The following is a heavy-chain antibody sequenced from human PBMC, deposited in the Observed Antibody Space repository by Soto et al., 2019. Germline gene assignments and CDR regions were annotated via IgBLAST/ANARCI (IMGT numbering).Heavy chain of an antibody. V-gene: IGHV3-21*06. D-gene: IGHD4-17*01. CDR2: VSGSSSYI. CDR3: ARDLRGHYGP. Sequence: GGSLRLSCEVSGFNFRNFNMIWVRQAPGKGLEWVSSVSGSSSYIYYADSVKGRFTVSRDNANNLVFLQMNGLRPEDTAMYYCARDLRGHYGPWGQGTMVTVSS. J-gene: IGHJ3*01. CDR1: GFNFRNFN.